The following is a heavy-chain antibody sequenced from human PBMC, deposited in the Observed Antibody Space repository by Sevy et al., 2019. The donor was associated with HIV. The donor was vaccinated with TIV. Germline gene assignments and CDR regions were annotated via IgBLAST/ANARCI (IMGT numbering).Heavy chain of an antibody. CDR2: ISSSSSSI. D-gene: IGHD1-26*01. V-gene: IGHV3-48*02. J-gene: IGHJ4*02. CDR1: GFTLSSYS. Sequence: GGSLRLSCAVSGFTLSSYSMNWVRQAPGKGLEWVSYISSSSSSIYYADSVKGRFTISRDNAMNSRYLQMNSLRDEDTAVYYCARAENYYGGRNFDSWGQGTLVTVSS. CDR3: ARAENYYGGRNFDS.